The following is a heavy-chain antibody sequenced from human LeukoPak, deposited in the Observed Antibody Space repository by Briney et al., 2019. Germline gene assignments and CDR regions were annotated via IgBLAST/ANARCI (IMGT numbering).Heavy chain of an antibody. J-gene: IGHJ5*02. CDR2: IYTSGST. V-gene: IGHV4-61*02. D-gene: IGHD3-10*01. CDR1: GGSISSGSYY. Sequence: SETLSLTCTVSGGSISSGSYYWSWIRQPAGKGLEWIGRIYTSGSTNYNPSLKSRVTISVDTSKNQFSLKLSSVTAADTAVYYCARDLTAVGEYHGYNWFDPWGQGTLVTVSS. CDR3: ARDLTAVGEYHGYNWFDP.